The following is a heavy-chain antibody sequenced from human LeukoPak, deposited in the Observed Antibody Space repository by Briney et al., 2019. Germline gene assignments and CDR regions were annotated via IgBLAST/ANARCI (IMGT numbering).Heavy chain of an antibody. CDR2: ITGSGSST. CDR3: ARGVGSVAGTTDY. CDR1: GFSFSSYS. V-gene: IGHV3-48*04. D-gene: IGHD6-19*01. J-gene: IGHJ4*01. Sequence: GGSLRLSWVASGFSFSSYSMNWFRRAPGRGRDWVSYITGSGSSTDYAASVKGRFIISRDNAKDSLFLQMSSLRVEDTAVYYCARGVGSVAGTTDYWGHGNLVTVSS.